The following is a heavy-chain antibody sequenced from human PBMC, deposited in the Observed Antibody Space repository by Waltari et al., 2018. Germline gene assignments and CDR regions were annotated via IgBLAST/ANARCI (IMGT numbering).Heavy chain of an antibody. J-gene: IGHJ3*02. D-gene: IGHD2-21*01. V-gene: IGHV4-38-2*02. CDR2: IYHSGST. Sequence: QVQLQESGPGLVKPSETLSLTCTVSGYSISSGYYWGWIRQPPGKGLEWIGSIYHSGSTYYNPSLKSRVNISVDTSKNQFSLKLSSVTAADTAVYYCARVPYRGSLAPDAFDIWGQGTMVTVSS. CDR3: ARVPYRGSLAPDAFDI. CDR1: GYSISSGYY.